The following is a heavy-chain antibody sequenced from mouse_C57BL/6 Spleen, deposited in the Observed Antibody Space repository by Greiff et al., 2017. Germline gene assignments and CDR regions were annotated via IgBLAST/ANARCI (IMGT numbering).Heavy chain of an antibody. D-gene: IGHD2-1*01. J-gene: IGHJ2*01. CDR3: ARLGGNPFDY. Sequence: EVMLVESGPELVKPGASVKISCKASGYSFTGYYMHWVKQSSEKSLEWIGEINPSTGGTSYNQKFKGKATLTVDKSSSTAYMQLKSLTSEDSAVYYCARLGGNPFDYWGQGTTLTVSS. CDR1: GYSFTGYY. CDR2: INPSTGGT. V-gene: IGHV1-43*01.